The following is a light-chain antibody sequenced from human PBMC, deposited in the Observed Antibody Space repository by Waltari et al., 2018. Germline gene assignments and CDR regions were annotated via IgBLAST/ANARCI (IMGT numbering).Light chain of an antibody. Sequence: DIVMSQSPGALAVCLGGRDTISCTASQNLLYISHNKNFLAWYQLKPGQPPRLLIYWASTRASGVPDRFSGSGSGTDFTLTISSLQPEDVAVYYCQQFSTTPYTFGQGTKLEIK. V-gene: IGKV4-1*01. J-gene: IGKJ2*01. CDR2: WAS. CDR3: QQFSTTPYT. CDR1: QNLLYISHNKNF.